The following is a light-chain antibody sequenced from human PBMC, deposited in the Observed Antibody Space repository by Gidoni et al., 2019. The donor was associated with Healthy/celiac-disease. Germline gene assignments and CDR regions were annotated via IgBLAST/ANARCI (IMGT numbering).Light chain of an antibody. CDR1: QSVSSSY. J-gene: IGKJ1*01. V-gene: IGKV3-20*01. CDR3: QQYGTSKT. CDR2: GAS. Sequence: ELVLTQSPGTLSLSPGERATLSCRASQSVSSSYLAWYKQKPGQAPRLLIYGASSRATGIPDRFSGSGSGTDFTLTISRLEPEDFAVYYCQQYGTSKTFGQGTKVEIK.